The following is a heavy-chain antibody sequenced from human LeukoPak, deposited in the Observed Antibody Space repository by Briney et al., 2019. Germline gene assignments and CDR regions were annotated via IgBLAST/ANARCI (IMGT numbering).Heavy chain of an antibody. J-gene: IGHJ4*02. V-gene: IGHV3-72*01. CDR1: GFTFSNHY. D-gene: IGHD6-13*01. CDR2: TKNKGESHFT. CDR3: ARDTAAALDY. Sequence: GGSLRLSCAASGFTFSNHYMDWVRQAPGKGLEWISRTKNKGESHFTDYAASVRGGFFSSRDDSKNSLYLQMNSLQTDDSGMYYCARDTAAALDYWGQGILVTVSS.